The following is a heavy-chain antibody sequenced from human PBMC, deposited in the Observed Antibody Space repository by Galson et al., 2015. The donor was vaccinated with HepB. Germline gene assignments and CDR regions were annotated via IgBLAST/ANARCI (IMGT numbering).Heavy chain of an antibody. Sequence: SLRLSCAASGFSFRSYAMSWVRQAPGKGLERVSALRGSGGSTYYADSVKGRFTISRDNSKNTLYLQMNSLRAEDTAVYYCAKLAWYSSSWPQAPFDYWGQGTLVTVSS. V-gene: IGHV3-23*01. CDR1: GFSFRSYA. CDR2: LRGSGGST. J-gene: IGHJ4*02. D-gene: IGHD6-13*01. CDR3: AKLAWYSSSWPQAPFDY.